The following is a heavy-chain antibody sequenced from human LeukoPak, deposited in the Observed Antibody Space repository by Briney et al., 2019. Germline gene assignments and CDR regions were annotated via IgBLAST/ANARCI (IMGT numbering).Heavy chain of an antibody. CDR1: GGSISSSTNY. Sequence: SETLSLTCTVSGGSISSSTNYWGWIRQPPGKGLEWIGSIYYSGTTYYNPSLKSRVSISVDTSKNQFSLKLTSVTAADTAVYYCAKNLMVRGVPFDFWGQGTLVTVSS. J-gene: IGHJ4*02. D-gene: IGHD3-10*01. CDR2: IYYSGTT. CDR3: AKNLMVRGVPFDF. V-gene: IGHV4-39*07.